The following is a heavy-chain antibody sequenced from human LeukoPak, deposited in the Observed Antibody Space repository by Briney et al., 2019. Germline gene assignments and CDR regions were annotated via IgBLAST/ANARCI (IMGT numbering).Heavy chain of an antibody. D-gene: IGHD3-10*01. CDR2: FDPEDGET. J-gene: IGHJ6*02. V-gene: IGHV1-24*01. CDR1: GYTLTELS. Sequence: ASVKVSFKVSGYTLTELSMHWVRQAPGKGVEWMGGFDPEDGETIYAQKFQGRVTMTEDTSTDTGYMELSSLRSEDTAVYYCATDQRGAGLGFVYGSGSFNGLDVWGQGTTVTVSS. CDR3: ATDQRGAGLGFVYGSGSFNGLDV.